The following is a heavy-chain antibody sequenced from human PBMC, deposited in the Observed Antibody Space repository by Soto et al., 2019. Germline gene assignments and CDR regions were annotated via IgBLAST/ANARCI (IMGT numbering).Heavy chain of an antibody. D-gene: IGHD3-16*01. J-gene: IGHJ4*02. CDR3: ARDLWGSWTVDY. V-gene: IGHV1-46*02. Sequence: QVQLVQSGAEVKEPGASVKVSCKASGYTFQNYHMHWVRQAPGQGLEWMGIIHPRGDTKTYAQRFQGRLAMTRDTSTSTAYMELSSLTSEDTAVYFCARDLWGSWTVDYWGQGTLVTVSS. CDR1: GYTFQNYH. CDR2: IHPRGDTK.